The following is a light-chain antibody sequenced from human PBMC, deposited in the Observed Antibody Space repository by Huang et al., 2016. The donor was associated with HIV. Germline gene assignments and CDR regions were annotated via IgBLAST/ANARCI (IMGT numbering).Light chain of an antibody. CDR2: DDY. CDR1: QSFTTW. Sequence: EIQMTQSPSTLSASVGDRVTITCRASQSFTTWLAWYQQQPGRAPKLLIDDDYTLESGVPSRCSGSGSGTEFTLTINILQPDDFATYYCQRYNHYPYTLGQGTKLEIK. J-gene: IGKJ2*01. CDR3: QRYNHYPYT. V-gene: IGKV1-5*01.